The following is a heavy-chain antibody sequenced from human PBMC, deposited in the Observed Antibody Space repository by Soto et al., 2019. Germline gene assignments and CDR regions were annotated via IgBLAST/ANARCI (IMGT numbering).Heavy chain of an antibody. CDR1: GFTFSSYG. J-gene: IGHJ6*02. Sequence: SGGSLRLSCAASGFTFSSYGMHWVRQAPGKGLEWVAVISYDGSNKYYADSVKGRFTISRDNSKNTLYLQMNSLRAEDTAVYYCAKDLVRYYYGSGSYYPYYYYGMDVWGQGTTVTVSS. CDR2: ISYDGSNK. V-gene: IGHV3-30*18. CDR3: AKDLVRYYYGSGSYYPYYYYGMDV. D-gene: IGHD3-10*01.